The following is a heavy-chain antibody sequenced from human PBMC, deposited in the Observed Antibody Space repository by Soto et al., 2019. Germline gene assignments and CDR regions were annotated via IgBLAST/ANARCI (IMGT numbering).Heavy chain of an antibody. CDR2: IYQSGST. CDR3: ARELLFYDSDGFSWDDAFDI. J-gene: IGHJ3*02. Sequence: QMHLQESGSGLVKPSQTLSLTCAVSGGSLSSSAYSWSWIRQPPGKGLEWIGFIYQSGSTYYSPCLKSRVTMSLDRPKNQFSLKLSSVTAADTAVYYCARELLFYDSDGFSWDDAFDIWGQGTMVTVSS. D-gene: IGHD3-22*01. V-gene: IGHV4-30-2*01. CDR1: GGSLSSSAYS.